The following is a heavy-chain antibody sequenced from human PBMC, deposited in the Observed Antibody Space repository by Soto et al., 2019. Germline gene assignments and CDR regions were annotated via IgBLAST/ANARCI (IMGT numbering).Heavy chain of an antibody. V-gene: IGHV1-46*01. D-gene: IGHD2-15*01. CDR2: IYPGGVNV. CDR3: AKGSLGGYYYGMDV. CDR1: GYSFTSHY. J-gene: IGHJ6*02. Sequence: SVKVSCKAIGYSFTSHYMHWVRQAPGQGLEWMGTIYPGGVNVAYAQKFEGRVTMTKDTSTSTVYMELNSLTSEDTAVYYCAKGSLGGYYYGMDVWGQGTTVTVS.